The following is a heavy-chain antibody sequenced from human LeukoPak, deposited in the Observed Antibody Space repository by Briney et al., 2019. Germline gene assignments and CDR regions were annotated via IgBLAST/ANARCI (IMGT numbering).Heavy chain of an antibody. V-gene: IGHV1-18*01. CDR3: ASYQIVGATVGPLGY. J-gene: IGHJ4*02. CDR2: ISAYNGNT. Sequence: ASVKVSCKASGYTFTSCGISWRRQAPGQGLEWMGWISAYNGNTNYAQKLQGRVTMTTDTSTSTAYMELRSLRSDDTAVYYCASYQIVGATVGPLGYWGQGTLVTVSS. CDR1: GYTFTSCG. D-gene: IGHD1-26*01.